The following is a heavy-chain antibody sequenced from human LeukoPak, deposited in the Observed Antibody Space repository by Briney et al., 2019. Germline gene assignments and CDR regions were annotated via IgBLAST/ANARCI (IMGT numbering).Heavy chain of an antibody. CDR2: ISGSGGST. D-gene: IGHD2-2*01. J-gene: IGHJ4*02. Sequence: PGGSLRLSCAASGFTFSSYAMSWVRQAPGKGLEWVSAISGSGGSTYYADSVKGRFTISRDNSKNTLYLQMNSLRAEDTAVYYCAKEFLMGYCSSTSCSHFDYWGQGTLVTVSS. CDR3: AKEFLMGYCSSTSCSHFDY. V-gene: IGHV3-23*01. CDR1: GFTFSSYA.